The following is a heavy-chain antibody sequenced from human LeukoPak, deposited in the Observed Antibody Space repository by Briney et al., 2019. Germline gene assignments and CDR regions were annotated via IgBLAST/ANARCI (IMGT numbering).Heavy chain of an antibody. D-gene: IGHD5-24*01. CDR1: GCSISTSY. Sequence: SETLSLTCTVSGCSISTSYWTWIRQPPGKGLGWIGYIYNGEITTYNPSLKRRVTISVQTSRNQFSLSLTSVTAADTAVYYCATGGGDGYIQDWGQGNLVTASS. V-gene: IGHV4-59*01. CDR3: ATGGGDGYIQD. CDR2: IYNGEIT. J-gene: IGHJ4*02.